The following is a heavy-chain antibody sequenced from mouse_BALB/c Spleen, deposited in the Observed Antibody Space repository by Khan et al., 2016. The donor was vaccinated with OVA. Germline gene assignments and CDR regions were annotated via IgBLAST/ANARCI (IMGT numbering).Heavy chain of an antibody. CDR3: TRRMDY. V-gene: IGHV1-15*01. J-gene: IGHJ4*01. CDR1: GYTFSDYE. Sequence: QVQLKQSGAELVRPGASVTLSCKASGYTFSDYEMHWVKQTPVHGLEWIGTFDPETGDTAYNQKFKGKATLTADKSSSTAYMELRSLTSEDSAVYCCTRRMDYWDQGTSVTVSS. CDR2: FDPETGDT.